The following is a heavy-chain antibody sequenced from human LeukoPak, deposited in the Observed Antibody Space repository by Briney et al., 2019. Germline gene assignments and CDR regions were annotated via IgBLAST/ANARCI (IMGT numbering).Heavy chain of an antibody. J-gene: IGHJ3*02. D-gene: IGHD3-22*01. CDR3: ARHDYYDSSGYYYIEALGAFDI. V-gene: IGHV4-34*01. Sequence: SETLSLTCAVYGGSFSGYYWSWIRQPPGKGLEWIGSIYYSGSTYYNPSLKSRVTISVDTSKNQFSLKLSSVTAADTAVYYCARHDYYDSSGYYYIEALGAFDIWGQGTMVTVSS. CDR2: IYYSGST. CDR1: GGSFSGYY.